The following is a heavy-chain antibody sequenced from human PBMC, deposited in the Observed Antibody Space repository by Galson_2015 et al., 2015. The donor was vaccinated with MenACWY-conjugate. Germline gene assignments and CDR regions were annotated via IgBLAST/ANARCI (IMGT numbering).Heavy chain of an antibody. CDR2: IRGDGSRR. CDR3: GRDRNSYDSVVYYDFLDT. CDR1: GFTFNTYW. Sequence: SLRLSCAASGFTFNTYWMTWVRQAPGKGLEWVANIRGDGSRRYYLESVQGRFSISRDNAENSLYLQMNSLRVEDTAVYYCGRDRNSYDSVVYYDFLDTWGQGTTVTASS. V-gene: IGHV3-7*03. J-gene: IGHJ3*02. D-gene: IGHD3-3*01.